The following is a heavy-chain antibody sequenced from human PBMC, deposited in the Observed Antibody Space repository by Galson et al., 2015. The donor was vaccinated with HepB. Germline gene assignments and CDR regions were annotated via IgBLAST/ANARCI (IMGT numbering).Heavy chain of an antibody. D-gene: IGHD6-19*01. CDR1: GGTFSNYA. CDR3: ARVGGVLRNPVAASLAENYQSYYGLDV. CDR2: IIPVFDTV. Sequence: SVKVSCKASGGTFSNYAFTWVRQAPGQGLEWMGGIIPVFDTVDYAHNFQGRITLTADESMTTAYMELSSLRSEDTAVYYCARVGGVLRNPVAASLAENYQSYYGLDVWGQGTTLAVS. J-gene: IGHJ6*02. V-gene: IGHV1-69*13.